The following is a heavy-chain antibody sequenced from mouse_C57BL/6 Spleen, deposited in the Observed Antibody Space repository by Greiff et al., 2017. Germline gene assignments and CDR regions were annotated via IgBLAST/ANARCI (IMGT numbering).Heavy chain of an antibody. J-gene: IGHJ2*01. CDR2: ISSGGSYT. CDR1: GFTFSSYG. Sequence: DVMLVESGGDLVKPGGSLKLSCAASGFTFSSYGMSWVRQTPDKRLEWVATISSGGSYTYYPDSVKGRFTISRDNAKNTLYLQMSSLKSEDTAMYYCARHTSTVVARDYFDYWGQGTTLTVSS. D-gene: IGHD1-1*01. V-gene: IGHV5-6*02. CDR3: ARHTSTVVARDYFDY.